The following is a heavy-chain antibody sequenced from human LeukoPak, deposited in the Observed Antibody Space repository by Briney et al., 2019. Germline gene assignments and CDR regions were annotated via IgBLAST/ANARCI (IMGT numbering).Heavy chain of an antibody. D-gene: IGHD2-2*01. Sequence: GGSLRLSCAASGFTFSSYAMSWVRQAPGKGLEWISAISGSGGSTYYADSVKGRFTISRDNSKNTLYLQMNSLRAEDTAVYYCARGVRVPAAMLVAKGGLDYWGQGTLVTVSS. CDR1: GFTFSSYA. CDR3: ARGVRVPAAMLVAKGGLDY. J-gene: IGHJ4*02. CDR2: ISGSGGST. V-gene: IGHV3-23*01.